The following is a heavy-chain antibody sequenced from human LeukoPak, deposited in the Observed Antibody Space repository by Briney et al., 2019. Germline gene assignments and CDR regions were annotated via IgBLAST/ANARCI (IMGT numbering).Heavy chain of an antibody. D-gene: IGHD2-15*01. Sequence: PSETLSLTCTVSGGSISSSSYYWGWIRRPPGKGLEWIGSIYYSGSTYYNPSLKSRVTISVDTSKNQFSLKLSSVTAADTAVYCCARGGVVVAAKKNWFDPWGQGTLVTVSS. J-gene: IGHJ5*02. CDR1: GGSISSSSYY. CDR2: IYYSGST. V-gene: IGHV4-39*07. CDR3: ARGGVVVAAKKNWFDP.